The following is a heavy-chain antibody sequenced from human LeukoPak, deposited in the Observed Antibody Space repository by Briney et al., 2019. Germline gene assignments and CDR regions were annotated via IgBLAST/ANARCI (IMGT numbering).Heavy chain of an antibody. J-gene: IGHJ4*02. CDR1: GFIFSLYC. V-gene: IGHV3-74*01. Sequence: SGGSLRLSCAASGFIFSLYCMHWVRHAPEKGPMWVSRICPDGTGISYADSVKARFTTSRDNAKNTVYLQMNGLREEDTAVYYCVRDFRSADDWGQGTLVTVSS. CDR2: ICPDGTGI. D-gene: IGHD3-3*01. CDR3: VRDFRSADD.